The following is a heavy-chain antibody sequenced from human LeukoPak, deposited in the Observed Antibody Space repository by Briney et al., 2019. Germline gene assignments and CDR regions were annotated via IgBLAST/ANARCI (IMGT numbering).Heavy chain of an antibody. D-gene: IGHD3-3*01. Sequence: GGSLRLSCAASGFTFSSYAMSWVRQAPGKGLEWVSAISGSGGSTYYADSVKGRFTISRDNSKNTLYLQMNSLRAEDTAVYYCAKVGDYDFWSGYNYYYYYMDVWGKGTTVTVSS. CDR1: GFTFSSYA. CDR2: ISGSGGST. V-gene: IGHV3-23*01. CDR3: AKVGDYDFWSGYNYYYYYMDV. J-gene: IGHJ6*03.